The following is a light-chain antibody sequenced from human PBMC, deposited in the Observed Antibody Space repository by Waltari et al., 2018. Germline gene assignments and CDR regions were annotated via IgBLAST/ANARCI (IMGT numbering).Light chain of an antibody. CDR3: QHYLKLPVT. V-gene: IGKV3-20*01. J-gene: IGKJ1*01. CDR2: GAS. Sequence: SCRASQSGSRALAWYQQKPGQAPRLLIYGASTRATGIPDRFSGSGSGTDFSLTISRLEPDDFAVYYCQHYLKLPVTFGQGTTVVI. CDR1: QSGSRA.